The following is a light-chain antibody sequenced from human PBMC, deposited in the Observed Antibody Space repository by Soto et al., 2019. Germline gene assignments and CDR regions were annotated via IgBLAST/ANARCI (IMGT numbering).Light chain of an antibody. J-gene: IGKJ4*01. Sequence: DIQMTQSPSSLSASVGDRVTITCQASQDITKYLNWYRQKPGKAPNLLIYDASKLKTGVPSTLTISSLQPEDIATYFCQQYDNLPPTFGGGTRVEIK. CDR3: QQYDNLPPT. CDR1: QDITKY. CDR2: DAS. V-gene: IGKV1-33*01.